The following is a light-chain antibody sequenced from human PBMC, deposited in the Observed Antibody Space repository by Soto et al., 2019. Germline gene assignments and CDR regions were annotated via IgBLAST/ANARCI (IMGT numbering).Light chain of an antibody. Sequence: QSALTQPPSASGSPGQSVTISCTGTSSDVGGYNYVSWYQQHPGKAPKLMIYEVSKRPSGVPDRFSGSKSGNTASLTVSGLQAEDEADYYCSSYAGSNNSLFGNGTKATVL. CDR1: SSDVGGYNY. J-gene: IGLJ1*01. CDR3: SSYAGSNNSL. V-gene: IGLV2-8*01. CDR2: EVS.